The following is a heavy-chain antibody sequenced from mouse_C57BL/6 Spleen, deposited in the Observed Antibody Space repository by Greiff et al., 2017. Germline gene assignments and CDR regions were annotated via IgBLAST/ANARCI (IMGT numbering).Heavy chain of an antibody. D-gene: IGHD2-12*01. CDR1: GYTFTDYY. CDR2: INPNNGGT. CDR3: AREGVYSLFDY. J-gene: IGHJ2*01. V-gene: IGHV1-26*01. Sequence: VQLQQSGPELVKPGASVKISCKASGYTFTDYYMNWVKQSHGKSLEWIGDINPNNGGTSYNQKFKGKATLTVDKSSSTAYMELRSLTSEDSAVYYCAREGVYSLFDYWGQGTTLTVSS.